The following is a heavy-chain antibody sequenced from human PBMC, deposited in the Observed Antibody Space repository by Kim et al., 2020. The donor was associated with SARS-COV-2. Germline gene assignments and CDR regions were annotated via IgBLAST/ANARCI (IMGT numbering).Heavy chain of an antibody. CDR3: ARDRDHYDILTACDF. J-gene: IGHJ4*02. CDR1: GYTFASYG. V-gene: IGHV1-18*04. D-gene: IGHD3-9*01. CDR2: ISAYDRNT. Sequence: ASVKVSCKASGYTFASYGISWVRQAPGQGLEWMGWISAYDRNTNYAQNFQGRVTMATDTSTSTAYMELRSLRSDDTAVYYCARDRDHYDILTACDFWGQGTLLTVSS.